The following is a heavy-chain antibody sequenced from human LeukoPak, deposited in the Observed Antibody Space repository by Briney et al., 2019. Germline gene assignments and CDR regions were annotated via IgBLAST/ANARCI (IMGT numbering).Heavy chain of an antibody. CDR1: GFTFGIYA. CDR2: IRSKAHGGTT. J-gene: IGHJ4*02. CDR3: TRAGRYCSGGSCYSFY. Sequence: SGGSLRLSCTASGFTFGIYAMSWFRQAPGEGLEWVGFIRSKAHGGTTEYAASVKGRFTISRDDSKSIAYLQMDSLKTEDTAVYYCTRAGRYCSGGSCYSFYWGQGTLVTVSS. V-gene: IGHV3-49*03. D-gene: IGHD2-15*01.